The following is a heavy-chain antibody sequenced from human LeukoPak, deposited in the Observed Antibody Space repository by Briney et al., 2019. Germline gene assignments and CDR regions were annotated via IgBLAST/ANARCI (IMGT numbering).Heavy chain of an antibody. J-gene: IGHJ4*02. CDR2: IYSGGST. Sequence: GGSLRLSCAASRFTVSSNYMSWVRQAPGKGLEWVSIIYSGGSTYYADSVKGRFTISRDNSKNTLYLQMNSLRAEDTAVYYCARDTYYYDSSGYYYPGGCDYWGQGTLVTVSS. D-gene: IGHD3-22*01. CDR3: ARDTYYYDSSGYYYPGGCDY. CDR1: RFTVSSNY. V-gene: IGHV3-66*01.